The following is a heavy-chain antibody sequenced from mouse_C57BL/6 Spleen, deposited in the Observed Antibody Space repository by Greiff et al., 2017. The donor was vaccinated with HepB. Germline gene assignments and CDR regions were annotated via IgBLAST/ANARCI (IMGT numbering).Heavy chain of an antibody. D-gene: IGHD1-1*01. J-gene: IGHJ2*01. CDR2: INYDGSST. Sequence: DVHLVESEGGLVQPGSSMKLSCTASGFTFSDYYMAWVRQVPEKGLEWVANINYDGSSTYYLDSLKSRFIISRDNAKNILYLQMSSLKSEDTATYYCARDMDPYYGSSYGFDYWGQGTTLTVAS. CDR3: ARDMDPYYGSSYGFDY. CDR1: GFTFSDYY. V-gene: IGHV5-16*01.